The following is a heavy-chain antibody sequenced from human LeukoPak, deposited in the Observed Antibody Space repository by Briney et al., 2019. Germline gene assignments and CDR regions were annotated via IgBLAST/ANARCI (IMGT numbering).Heavy chain of an antibody. Sequence: PGGSLRLSCAASGFTFSSYAMSWVRQAPGKGLEWVSAISGSGGSTYYADSVKGRFTISRDNSKNTLYLQMNSLRAEDTAVYYCAKDRGWFEELLPYFDYWGQGTLVTVSS. CDR1: GFTFSSYA. J-gene: IGHJ4*02. CDR2: ISGSGGST. D-gene: IGHD3-10*01. V-gene: IGHV3-23*01. CDR3: AKDRGWFEELLPYFDY.